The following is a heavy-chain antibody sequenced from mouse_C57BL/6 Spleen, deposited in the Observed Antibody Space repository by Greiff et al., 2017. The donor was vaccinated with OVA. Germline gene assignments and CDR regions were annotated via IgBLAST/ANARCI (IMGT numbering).Heavy chain of an antibody. Sequence: EVQGVESGGGLVKPGGSLKLSCAASGFTFSSYAMSWVRQTPEKRLEWVATISDGGSYTYYPDNVKGRFTISRDNAKNNLYLQMSHLKSEDTAMYYCARGNGYYGGVFDYWGQGTTLTVSS. CDR2: ISDGGSYT. CDR1: GFTFSSYA. CDR3: ARGNGYYGGVFDY. D-gene: IGHD2-3*01. J-gene: IGHJ2*01. V-gene: IGHV5-4*01.